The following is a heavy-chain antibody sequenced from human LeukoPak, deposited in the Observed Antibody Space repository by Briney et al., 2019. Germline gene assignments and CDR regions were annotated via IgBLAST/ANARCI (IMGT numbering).Heavy chain of an antibody. CDR3: AKDNVLRYFDWLFGY. CDR2: ISGSGGST. D-gene: IGHD3-9*01. V-gene: IGHV3-23*01. CDR1: GFTFSSYA. Sequence: PGGSLRLSCAASGFTFSSYAMSWVRQAPGKGLERVSAISGSGGSTYYADSVKGRFTISRDNSKNTLYLQMNSLRAEDTAVYYCAKDNVLRYFDWLFGYWGQGTLVTVSS. J-gene: IGHJ4*02.